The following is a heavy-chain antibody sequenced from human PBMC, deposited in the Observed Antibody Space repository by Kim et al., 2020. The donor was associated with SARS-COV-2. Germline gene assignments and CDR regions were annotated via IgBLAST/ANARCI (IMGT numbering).Heavy chain of an antibody. CDR2: INAGNGNT. CDR3: ARDSRLAGSFVY. D-gene: IGHD6-19*01. Sequence: ASVKVSCKASGYTFTSYAMHWVRQAPGQRLEWMGWINAGNGNTKYSQKFQGRVTITRDTSASTAYMELSSLRSEDTAVYYCARDSRLAGSFVYWGQGTLVTVSS. J-gene: IGHJ4*02. V-gene: IGHV1-3*01. CDR1: GYTFTSYA.